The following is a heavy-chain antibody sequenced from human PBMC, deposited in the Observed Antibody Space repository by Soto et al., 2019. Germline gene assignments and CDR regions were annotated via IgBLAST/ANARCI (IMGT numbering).Heavy chain of an antibody. V-gene: IGHV2-5*02. Sequence: SGPTLVKPTQTLTLTCTFSGFSLSTSGVGVGWIRQPPGKALEWLALIYWDDDKRYSPSLKSRLTITKDTSKNQVVLKMTNMDPVDTATYYCALTGLHLGELSRRSYYFDYWGQGTLVTVSS. J-gene: IGHJ4*02. CDR3: ALTGLHLGELSRRSYYFDY. CDR1: GFSLSTSGVG. D-gene: IGHD3-16*02. CDR2: IYWDDDK.